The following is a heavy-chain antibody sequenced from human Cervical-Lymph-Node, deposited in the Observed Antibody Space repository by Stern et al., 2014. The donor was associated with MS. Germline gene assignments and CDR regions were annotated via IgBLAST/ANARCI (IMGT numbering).Heavy chain of an antibody. Sequence: EVQLVVSGGGLVQPGGSLRLSCVASGFTFRHYWMHWVRQGPGKGLVWVARINRDGTTITHADSVKGRFTISRDNAKNTLYLQMNSLRVEDTAVYYCTKDTYGPEDYWGQGTSVTVSS. V-gene: IGHV3-74*02. CDR3: TKDTYGPEDY. J-gene: IGHJ4*02. CDR1: GFTFRHYW. D-gene: IGHD3-10*01. CDR2: INRDGTTI.